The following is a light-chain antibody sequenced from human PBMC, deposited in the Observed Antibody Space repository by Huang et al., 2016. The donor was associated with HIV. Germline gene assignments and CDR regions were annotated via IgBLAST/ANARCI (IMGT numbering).Light chain of an antibody. CDR2: GAS. J-gene: IGKJ1*01. CDR3: RQYNPWPPWT. V-gene: IGKV3-15*01. Sequence: EIVMTQSPAPLSVSPGERATLSCRASQSVDINLAWYQQQVGQPPRLLVYGASNRATSIPTRFSGGGSGAEFNLTISSLQSEDFAVYYCRQYNPWPPWTFGQGTRVEIK. CDR1: QSVDIN.